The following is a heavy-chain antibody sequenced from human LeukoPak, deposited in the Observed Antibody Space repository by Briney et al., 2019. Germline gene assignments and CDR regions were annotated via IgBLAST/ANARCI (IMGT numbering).Heavy chain of an antibody. CDR3: AKGRDTLVRGVIITTRFDN. J-gene: IGHJ4*02. CDR2: ISGSGGTT. D-gene: IGHD3-10*01. V-gene: IGHV3-23*01. CDR1: GFTFSSYA. Sequence: GGSLRLSCAASGFTFSSYAMTWVRQAPGKGLEWVAGISGSGGTTYYAGSVKGRLTVSRDNSKNTLYLQMHSLRAEDTAVYYCAKGRDTLVRGVIITTRFDNWGQGTLVTVSS.